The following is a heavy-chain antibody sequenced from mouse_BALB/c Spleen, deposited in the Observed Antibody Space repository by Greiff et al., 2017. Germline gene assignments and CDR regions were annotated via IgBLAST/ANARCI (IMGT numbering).Heavy chain of an antibody. V-gene: IGHV2-6-7*01. CDR2: IWGDGST. Sequence: VKLVESGPGLVAPSQSLFITCTVPGFSLTGYGVNWVRQPPGKGLVWLGMIWGDGSTDYNSALKSRLSISKDNSKSQVFLKKNSLQTDDTARYYCARPTYYGSSYRAMDYWGQGTSVTVSS. J-gene: IGHJ4*01. D-gene: IGHD1-1*01. CDR1: GFSLTGYG. CDR3: ARPTYYGSSYRAMDY.